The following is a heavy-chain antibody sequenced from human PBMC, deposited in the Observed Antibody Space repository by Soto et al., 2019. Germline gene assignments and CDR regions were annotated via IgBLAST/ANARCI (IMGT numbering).Heavy chain of an antibody. CDR1: SFSFSSSG. Sequence: QAQLEESGGGVVQPGTSLRLSCSASSFSFSSSGMHWVRQPPGKGLEWVAAIWDDGGNKYYADSVRGRFTISRDNSKNTLFLQMSSLRGEDTALYYFARSSGSYFAAFYDTWGQGTLVSVSS. CDR3: ARSSGSYFAAFYDT. J-gene: IGHJ5*02. CDR2: IWDDGGNK. D-gene: IGHD1-26*01. V-gene: IGHV3-33*01.